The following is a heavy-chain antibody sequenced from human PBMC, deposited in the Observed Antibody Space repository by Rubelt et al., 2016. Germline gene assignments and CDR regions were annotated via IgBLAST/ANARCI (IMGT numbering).Heavy chain of an antibody. CDR2: RNAGNGDT. V-gene: IGHV1-3*01. J-gene: IGHJ4*02. CDR1: GNNF. CDR3: ARDSGRWGAHDF. Sequence: QVQVVQSGAEVKKPGASVRVSCKAPGNNFFQWVRQAPGQKLEWAGWRNAGNGDTKYSRKFQGRLTITRDTSANTIYMGLRSLTPEDTAVYYCARDSGRWGAHDFWGQGTLVTVSS. D-gene: IGHD3-16*01.